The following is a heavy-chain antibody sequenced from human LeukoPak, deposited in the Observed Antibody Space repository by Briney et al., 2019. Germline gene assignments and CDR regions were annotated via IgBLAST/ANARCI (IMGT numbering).Heavy chain of an antibody. Sequence: KPSETLSLTCTVSGGSISPYSWSWIRQSPGKGLEWIGYIDPSGSASYNPPLKSRVTIFVDTSKNLLSLILTSVSASDTAIYYCARDHWLYPSKTWYYYGMDVWGQGTTVTVSS. V-gene: IGHV4-59*01. CDR2: IDPSGSA. J-gene: IGHJ6*02. CDR1: GGSISPYS. CDR3: ARDHWLYPSKTWYYYGMDV. D-gene: IGHD3-9*01.